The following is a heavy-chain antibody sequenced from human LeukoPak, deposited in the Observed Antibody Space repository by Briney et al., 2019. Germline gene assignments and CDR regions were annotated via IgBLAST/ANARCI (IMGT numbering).Heavy chain of an antibody. CDR3: ARCRVYSISWCDAFDI. D-gene: IGHD6-13*01. Sequence: ASVKVSCKASGYTFTNYYMHWVRQAPGQGLEWMGIINPSGGSTSFAQKFQGRVIMTRDTSTSTVYMELSSLRSDDTAVYYCARCRVYSISWCDAFDIWGQGTMVTVSS. CDR2: INPSGGST. J-gene: IGHJ3*02. CDR1: GYTFTNYY. V-gene: IGHV1-46*01.